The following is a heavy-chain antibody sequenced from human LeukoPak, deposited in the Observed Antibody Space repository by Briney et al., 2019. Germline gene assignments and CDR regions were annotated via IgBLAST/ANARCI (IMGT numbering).Heavy chain of an antibody. CDR1: GGTFSSYA. CDR3: ASNPRYSGSFSYYFDY. V-gene: IGHV1-69*04. CDR2: IIPILGIA. J-gene: IGHJ4*02. Sequence: GSSVKVSCKASGGTFSSYAISWVRQAPGQGLEWMGRIIPILGIANYAQKFQGRVTITADKSTSTAYMELSSLRSEDTAVYYCASNPRYSGSFSYYFDYRGQGTLVTVSS. D-gene: IGHD1-26*01.